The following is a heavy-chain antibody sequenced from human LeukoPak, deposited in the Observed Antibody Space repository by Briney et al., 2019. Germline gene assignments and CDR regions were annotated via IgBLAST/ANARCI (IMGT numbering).Heavy chain of an antibody. CDR1: GYTSTGDN. Sequence: ASVKVSCKASGYTSTGDNMNLPRQAPGQGLEWMGWINPNSGGTNYAQKFQGRVTMTRDESISTADMELSRLRSDATAVYSGAKSGSSLSYGEDAIDIWGQGTMVTVSS. J-gene: IGHJ3*02. CDR3: AKSGSSLSYGEDAIDI. D-gene: IGHD3-10*01. CDR2: INPNSGGT. V-gene: IGHV1-2*02.